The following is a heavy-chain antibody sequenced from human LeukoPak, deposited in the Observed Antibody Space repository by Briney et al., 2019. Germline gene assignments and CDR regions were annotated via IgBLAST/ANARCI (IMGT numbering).Heavy chain of an antibody. CDR1: GFAFSSDW. Sequence: GGSLRLSCAASGFAFSSDWMHWVRQAPGKGLVWVSRVNRDGSSTSYADSVKGRFTISRDNAKNTLSLQMNSLRAEDTAVYYCARDRSISAAGDSYWGQGTLVTVSS. J-gene: IGHJ4*02. CDR2: VNRDGSST. V-gene: IGHV3-74*01. D-gene: IGHD6-13*01. CDR3: ARDRSISAAGDSY.